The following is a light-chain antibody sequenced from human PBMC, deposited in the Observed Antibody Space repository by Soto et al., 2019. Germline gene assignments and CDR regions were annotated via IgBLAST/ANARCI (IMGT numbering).Light chain of an antibody. V-gene: IGKV3-15*01. J-gene: IGKJ4*01. CDR1: QSVSSN. CDR3: QQYDNWPLT. CDR2: GAS. Sequence: DIVLTQSPDTLSLSTGERATLSCRASQSVSSNLAWYQQKPGQAPRFLIYGASTRATGIPARFSGSGSGTEFTLTISSLQSEDFAVYYCQQYDNWPLTFGGGGKVDI.